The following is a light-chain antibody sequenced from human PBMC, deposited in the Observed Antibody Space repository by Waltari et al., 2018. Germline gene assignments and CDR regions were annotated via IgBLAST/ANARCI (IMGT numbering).Light chain of an antibody. CDR2: AAS. CDR3: QQSYSFTRT. Sequence: DIQMTQSPSSLSASVGDRVTITCRASQTISRYLNWYQQKPGKAPNLLIYAASSMQSGVPSRFSGSGSGRDFTRIITSLQPEDFATYYCQQSYSFTRTFGQGTKVEIK. CDR1: QTISRY. J-gene: IGKJ1*01. V-gene: IGKV1-39*01.